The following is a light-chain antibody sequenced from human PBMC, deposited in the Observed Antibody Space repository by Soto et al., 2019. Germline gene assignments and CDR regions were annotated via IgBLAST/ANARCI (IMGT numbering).Light chain of an antibody. Sequence: QSALTQPPSVSGAPGQRVTIFCTGSTSNIGAGYDVHWYQQLPGTAPKLLIYDNTNRPSGVPDRFSGSKSGASASLAITGLQAEEEADYYCKYYDSSRSEYVCGSGTKVTVL. CDR3: KYYDSSRSEYV. CDR2: DNT. CDR1: TSNIGAGYD. V-gene: IGLV1-40*03. J-gene: IGLJ1*01.